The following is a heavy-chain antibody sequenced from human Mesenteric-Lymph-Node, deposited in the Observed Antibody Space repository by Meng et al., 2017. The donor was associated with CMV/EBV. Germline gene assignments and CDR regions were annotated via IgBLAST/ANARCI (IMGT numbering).Heavy chain of an antibody. Sequence: SCKASGYSFTIYWINWVRQMPGKGLEWMGKIDPSDSYTTYSPSFQGHVTFSVDKSTGTAYLQWSSLKASDTAMYYCARRNFGDYSIDYWGQGTLVTVSS. CDR2: IDPSDSYT. J-gene: IGHJ4*02. CDR1: GYSFTIYW. D-gene: IGHD4-17*01. CDR3: ARRNFGDYSIDY. V-gene: IGHV5-10-1*01.